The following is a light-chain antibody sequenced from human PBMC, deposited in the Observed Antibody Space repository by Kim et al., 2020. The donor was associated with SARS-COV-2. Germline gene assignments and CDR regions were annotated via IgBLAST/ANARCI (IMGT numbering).Light chain of an antibody. CDR2: EAS. Sequence: SASVGDSVTITCRASQNINKCLAWYQQRPGKAPKLLVSEASTLEAGIPSRFSGSGAGTEFTLAIDSLQPDDFAIYHCQQYDAFPYTFGQGTKLEI. CDR3: QQYDAFPYT. CDR1: QNINKC. V-gene: IGKV1-5*03. J-gene: IGKJ2*01.